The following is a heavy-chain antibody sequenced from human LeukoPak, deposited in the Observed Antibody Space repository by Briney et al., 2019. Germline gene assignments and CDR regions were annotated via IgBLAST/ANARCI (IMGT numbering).Heavy chain of an antibody. CDR1: GFSLSTSGVG. D-gene: IGHD2-2*01. Sequence: SGPTLVNPTQTLTLTCTFSGFSLSTSGVGVGWIRRPPGKALEWLALIYWDDDKRYSPSLKSRLTITKDTSKNQVVLTMTNMDPVDTATYYCAHFGDRSSTSCYAYFQHWGQGPLVTVSS. V-gene: IGHV2-5*02. J-gene: IGHJ1*01. CDR2: IYWDDDK. CDR3: AHFGDRSSTSCYAYFQH.